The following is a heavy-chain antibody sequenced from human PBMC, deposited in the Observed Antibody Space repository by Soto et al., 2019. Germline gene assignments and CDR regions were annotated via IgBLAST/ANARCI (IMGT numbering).Heavy chain of an antibody. CDR1: GFSFSSYD. V-gene: IGHV3-30*18. Sequence: QVQLVESGGGVVQPGRSLRLSCVGSGFSFSSYDMNWVRQAPGTGLEWVALMSYDGSKKYYGDSVRGRVTISRDNSKNTLYLQMDHLRHEETAIYYCAKDLKPGSRWSLGGVEHCMDVWGRGTTVSVSS. J-gene: IGHJ6*03. CDR2: MSYDGSKK. D-gene: IGHD3-16*01. CDR3: AKDLKPGSRWSLGGVEHCMDV.